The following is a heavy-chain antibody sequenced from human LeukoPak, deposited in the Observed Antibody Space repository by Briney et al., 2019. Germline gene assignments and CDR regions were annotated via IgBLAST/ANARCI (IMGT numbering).Heavy chain of an antibody. V-gene: IGHV3-48*01. J-gene: IGHJ4*02. Sequence: GGSLRLSCAASGFSFSSYTMNWVRQAPGKGLEWLSYIRIPTGALYYADSVKGRFTISRDNAKNSLYLQMNNLRAEDTAVYYCVRGKLVYYYDNSGYFDSWGQGILVTVSS. CDR3: VRGKLVYYYDNSGYFDS. D-gene: IGHD3-22*01. CDR1: GFSFSSYT. CDR2: IRIPTGAL.